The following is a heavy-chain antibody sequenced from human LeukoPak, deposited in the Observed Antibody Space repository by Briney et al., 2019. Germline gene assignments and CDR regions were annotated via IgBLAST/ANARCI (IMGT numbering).Heavy chain of an antibody. CDR2: ISYDGSNK. CDR3: AKDQWYCSGGSCRALDY. Sequence: GGSLRLSCAASGFTFSSYGMHWVRQAPGKGLEWVAVISYDGSNKYYADSVKGRFTISRDNSKNTLYLQMNSLRAEDTAVYYCAKDQWYCSGGSCRALDYWGQGTLVTVSS. V-gene: IGHV3-30*18. D-gene: IGHD2-15*01. CDR1: GFTFSSYG. J-gene: IGHJ4*02.